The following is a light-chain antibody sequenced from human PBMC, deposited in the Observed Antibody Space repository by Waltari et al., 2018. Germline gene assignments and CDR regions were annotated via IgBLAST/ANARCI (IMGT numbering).Light chain of an antibody. CDR2: EVT. V-gene: IGLV2-23*02. CDR3: TSYAGSHTLV. Sequence: QSALTQPASVSGSPGQSITISCTGTSSDVWSYNLVSWYQQLPGNAPKLLIYEVTGRPSWTPLRFSGSKSGNTASLTISGLQTEDEADYYCTSYAGSHTLVFGGGTKLTVL. CDR1: SSDVWSYNL. J-gene: IGLJ2*01.